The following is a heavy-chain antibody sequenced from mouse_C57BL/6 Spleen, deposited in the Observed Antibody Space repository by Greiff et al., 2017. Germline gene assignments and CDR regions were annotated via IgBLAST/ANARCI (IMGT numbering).Heavy chain of an antibody. CDR2: ISSGSSTI. CDR1: GFTFSDYG. D-gene: IGHD1-1*01. V-gene: IGHV5-17*01. CDR3: ARYYYGSSYDWYFDV. J-gene: IGHJ1*03. Sequence: EVKLVESGGGLVKPGGSLKLSCAASGFTFSDYGMHWVRQAPEKGLGWVAYISSGSSTIYYADTVKGRFTISRDTAKNTLCLQMTSLRSEDTAMYYCARYYYGSSYDWYFDVWGTGTTVTVSS.